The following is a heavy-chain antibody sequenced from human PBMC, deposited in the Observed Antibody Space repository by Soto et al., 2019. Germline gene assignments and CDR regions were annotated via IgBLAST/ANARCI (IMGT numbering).Heavy chain of an antibody. CDR3: ARTDSAGYYPYF. Sequence: SETLSLTCAVSGDSISSGYYWAWIRQPPGKGLEWIGSIYHSGTTYYNPSLKSRVTISVDTSKNQFSLKLSSVTAADSAVHYCARTDSAGYYPYF. V-gene: IGHV4-38-2*01. J-gene: IGHJ4*01. CDR2: IYHSGTT. CDR1: GDSISSGYY. D-gene: IGHD3-22*01.